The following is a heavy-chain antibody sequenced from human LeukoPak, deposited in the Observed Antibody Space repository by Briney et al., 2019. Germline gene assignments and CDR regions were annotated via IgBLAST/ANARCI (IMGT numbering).Heavy chain of an antibody. J-gene: IGHJ3*02. D-gene: IGHD3-9*01. CDR2: IYTSGST. CDR3: ARDRSSFSLYDILTDAFDI. V-gene: IGHV4-4*07. CDR1: GGSISSYY. Sequence: SETLSLTCTVSGGSISSYYWSWIRQPAGKGLEWIGRIYTSGSTNYNPSLKSRVTISVDTSKNQFSLKLSSVTAADTAVYYCARDRSSFSLYDILTDAFDIWGQGTMVTVSS.